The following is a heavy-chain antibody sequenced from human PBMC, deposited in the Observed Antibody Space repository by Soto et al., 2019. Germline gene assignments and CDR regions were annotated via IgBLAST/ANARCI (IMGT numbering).Heavy chain of an antibody. V-gene: IGHV3-53*01. CDR2: IYSGGST. J-gene: IGHJ3*02. CDR3: ARGLGDSYAKGGAFDI. D-gene: IGHD5-18*01. Sequence: EVQVVESGGGLIQPGGSLRLSCAASGFTVNTNNMNWVRQAPGKGLEWVSVIYSGGSTYHADSVKGRFTISRDNSKNTLYLQRNGLRAEDTAVYYCARGLGDSYAKGGAFDIWGQGTMVTVSS. CDR1: GFTVNTNN.